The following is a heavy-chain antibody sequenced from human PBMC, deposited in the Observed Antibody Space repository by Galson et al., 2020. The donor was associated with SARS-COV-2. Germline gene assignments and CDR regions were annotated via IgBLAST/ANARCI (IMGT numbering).Heavy chain of an antibody. D-gene: IGHD2-2*01. CDR2: IYYSGST. V-gene: IGHV4-59*11. CDR1: GDSISSHY. Sequence: SETLSLTCTVSGDSISSHYWSWIRQPPAKALEWIGYIYYSGSTKYNPSRKSRVTISVDTSKNQFSLKLTSVTAADTAVYYCARETGSTWYFDYWGQGTLVTVSS. CDR3: ARETGSTWYFDY. J-gene: IGHJ4*02.